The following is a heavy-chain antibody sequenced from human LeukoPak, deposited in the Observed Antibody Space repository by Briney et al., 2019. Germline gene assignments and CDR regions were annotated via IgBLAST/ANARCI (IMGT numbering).Heavy chain of an antibody. D-gene: IGHD3-22*01. CDR2: ISYDGSNK. CDR3: AIRSEYYYDSSGYPLGY. J-gene: IGHJ4*02. Sequence: QPGGSLRLSCAASGFTFSSYAMHWVRQAPGKGLEWVAVISYDGSNKYYADSVKGRFTISRDNSKNTLYLQMNSLRAEDTAVYYCAIRSEYYYDSSGYPLGYWGQGTLVTVSS. CDR1: GFTFSSYA. V-gene: IGHV3-30-3*01.